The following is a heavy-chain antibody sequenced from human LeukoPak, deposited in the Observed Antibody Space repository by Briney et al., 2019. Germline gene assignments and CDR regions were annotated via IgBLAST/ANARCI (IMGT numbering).Heavy chain of an antibody. CDR2: ISVRSSYL. CDR1: GFNFSIYT. D-gene: IGHD2-15*01. J-gene: IGHJ6*02. Sequence: GGSLRLSCAASGFNFSIYTMSWVRQAPGKGLEWVSSISVRSSYLYYADSVRGRFTISRDNAQTSVFLQMNNLRAEGTAVYYCARSDCSAPTYSTYYSHGLDVWGQGTALTASS. V-gene: IGHV3-21*01. CDR3: ARSDCSAPTYSTYYSHGLDV.